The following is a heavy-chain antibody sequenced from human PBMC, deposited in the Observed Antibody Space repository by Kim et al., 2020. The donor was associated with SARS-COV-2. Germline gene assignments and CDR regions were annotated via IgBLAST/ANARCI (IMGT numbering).Heavy chain of an antibody. J-gene: IGHJ4*02. CDR1: GGSFSGYY. CDR2: INHSGST. Sequence: SETLSLTCAVYGGSFSGYYWSWIRQPPGKGLEWIGEINHSGSTNYNPSLKSRVTISVDTSKNQFSLKLSSVTAADTAVYYCARGGFRSSSYCSFDYWGQGTLVTVSS. V-gene: IGHV4-34*01. D-gene: IGHD6-6*01. CDR3: ARGGFRSSSYCSFDY.